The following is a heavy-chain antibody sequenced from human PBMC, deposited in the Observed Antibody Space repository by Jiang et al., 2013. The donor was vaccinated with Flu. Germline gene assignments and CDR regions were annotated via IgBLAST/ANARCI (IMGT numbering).Heavy chain of an antibody. D-gene: IGHD3-3*01. J-gene: IGHJ5*02. CDR1: GGSISSYY. Sequence: GSGLVKPSETLSLTCTVSGGSISSYYWSWIRQPPGKGLEWIGYIYYSGSTNYNPSLKSRVTISVDTSKNQFSLKLSSVTAADTAVYYCARSPRITIFGVVQNWFDPWGQGTLVTVSS. V-gene: IGHV4-59*01. CDR2: IYYSGST. CDR3: ARSPRITIFGVVQNWFDP.